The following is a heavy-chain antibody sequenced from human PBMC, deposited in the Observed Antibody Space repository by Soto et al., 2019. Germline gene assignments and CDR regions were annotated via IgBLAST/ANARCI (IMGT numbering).Heavy chain of an antibody. V-gene: IGHV3-30-3*01. CDR1: GFTFSSYA. Sequence: QVQLVESGGGVVQPGRSLRLSCAASGFTFSSYAMHWVRQAPGKGLEWVAVISYDGSNKYYADSVKGRFTISRDNSKNSLYLQINSLRTEDRAVYDRATVERWGQGTLVTVSS. D-gene: IGHD1-1*01. CDR3: ATVER. CDR2: ISYDGSNK. J-gene: IGHJ4*02.